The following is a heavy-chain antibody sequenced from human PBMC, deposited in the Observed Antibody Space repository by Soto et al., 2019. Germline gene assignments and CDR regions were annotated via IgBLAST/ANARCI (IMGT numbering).Heavy chain of an antibody. CDR3: ARHDALGGLIRRPYYFDY. CDR1: GGSISSSSYY. V-gene: IGHV4-39*01. D-gene: IGHD3-16*01. CDR2: IYYSGST. Sequence: PSETLSLTCTVSGGSISSSSYYWGWIRQPPGKGLEWIGSIYYSGSTYYNPSLKSRVTISVDTSKNQFSLKLSSVTAADTAVYYCARHDALGGLIRRPYYFDYWGRGTLVTVSS. J-gene: IGHJ4*02.